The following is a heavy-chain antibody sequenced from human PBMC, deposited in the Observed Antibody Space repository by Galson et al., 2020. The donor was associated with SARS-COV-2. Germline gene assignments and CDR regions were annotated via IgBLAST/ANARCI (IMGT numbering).Heavy chain of an antibody. CDR1: GFTFSSYS. D-gene: IGHD3-10*01. CDR2: ISSSSSTI. J-gene: IGHJ4*02. Sequence: GGSLRLSCAASGFTFSSYSMSWVRQTPGKGLEWVSDISSSSSTIYCADSVKGRFTISRDKAKNSLYLQMNSLRAEDTAVYYCARGYASGSYYGWGQGTLVTVSS. V-gene: IGHV3-48*01. CDR3: ARGYASGSYYG.